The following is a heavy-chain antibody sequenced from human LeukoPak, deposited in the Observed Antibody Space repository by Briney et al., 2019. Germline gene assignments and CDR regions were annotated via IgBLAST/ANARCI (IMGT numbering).Heavy chain of an antibody. D-gene: IGHD6-6*01. CDR1: GFTFSSYG. CDR2: IRYDGSNK. CDR3: ARDSSSSFDY. Sequence: PGGSLRLSCAASGFTFSSYGMHWVRQAPGKGLEWVAFIRYDGSNKYYADSVKGRFTISRDNSENTLYLQMNSLRAEDTAVYYCARDSSSSFDYWGQGTLVTVSS. V-gene: IGHV3-30*02. J-gene: IGHJ4*02.